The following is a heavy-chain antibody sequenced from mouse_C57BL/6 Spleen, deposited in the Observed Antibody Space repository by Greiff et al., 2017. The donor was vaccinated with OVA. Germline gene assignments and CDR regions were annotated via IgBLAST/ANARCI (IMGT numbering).Heavy chain of an antibody. CDR3: ARGYYGSSYDWFAY. CDR1: GYAFSSSW. Sequence: VQLQESGPELVKPGASAKISCKASGYAFSSSWMNWVKQRPGKGLEWIGRIYPGDGDTNYNGKFKGKATLTADKSSSTAYMQLSSLTSEDSAVYFCARGYYGSSYDWFAYWGQGTLVTVSA. V-gene: IGHV1-82*01. CDR2: IYPGDGDT. J-gene: IGHJ3*01. D-gene: IGHD1-1*01.